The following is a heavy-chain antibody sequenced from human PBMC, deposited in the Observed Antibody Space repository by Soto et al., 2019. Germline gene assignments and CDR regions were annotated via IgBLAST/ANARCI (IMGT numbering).Heavy chain of an antibody. Sequence: QVQLVQSGAEVKKPGSSVKVSCKASGGAFDSYIVSWVRQAPGQGLEWMGRIISMFGITNYAQKFHDRVTITADKSTSTAYMELSSLRSEDTAIYYCARDRAPNNAALGMDYWGQGTLVTVSS. V-gene: IGHV1-69*08. CDR2: IISMFGIT. D-gene: IGHD6-13*01. J-gene: IGHJ4*02. CDR1: GGAFDSYI. CDR3: ARDRAPNNAALGMDY.